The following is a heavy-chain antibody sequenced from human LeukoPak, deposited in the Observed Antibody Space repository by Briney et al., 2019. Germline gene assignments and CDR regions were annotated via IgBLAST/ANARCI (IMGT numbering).Heavy chain of an antibody. Sequence: ASVKVSCKASGYTFTSYAMHWVRQAPGQRLEWMGWINAGNGNTKYSQKFQGRVTITRDTSARTAYMELTSLRSEDTAVYYCATPDRLWDEYFQHWGQGTLVTDSS. V-gene: IGHV1-3*01. D-gene: IGHD3-16*01. CDR3: ATPDRLWDEYFQH. CDR1: GYTFTSYA. CDR2: INAGNGNT. J-gene: IGHJ1*01.